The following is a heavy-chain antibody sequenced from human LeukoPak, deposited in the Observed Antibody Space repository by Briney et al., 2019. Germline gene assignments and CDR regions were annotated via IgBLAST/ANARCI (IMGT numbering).Heavy chain of an antibody. J-gene: IGHJ4*02. Sequence: GGSLRLSCAAYGFTSSNYWMNWVRQAPGKGLEGVANINEDGGRSYYVDAVRGRFIIYRDSARNSLYLQMNSLTAEDTGVYYCARVRAGSGYDAMDSWGQGTLVTVSS. CDR3: ARVRAGSGYDAMDS. CDR1: GFTSSNYW. CDR2: INEDGGRS. D-gene: IGHD5-12*01. V-gene: IGHV3-7*01.